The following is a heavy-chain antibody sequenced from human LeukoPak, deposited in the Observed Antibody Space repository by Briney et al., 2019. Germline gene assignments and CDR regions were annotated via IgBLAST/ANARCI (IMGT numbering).Heavy chain of an antibody. CDR1: GDSVSSNSVV. J-gene: IGHJ4*02. Sequence: SQTLSLTCAISGDSVSSNSVVWNWIRQSPSRGLEWLVSTYYRSKWYNDYAVSVKSRITINQDTSKNQFTLQLNSVTPEDTAVYYCARDLGGSFDYWGQGTLVTVSS. CDR2: TYYRSKWYN. D-gene: IGHD3-16*01. V-gene: IGHV6-1*01. CDR3: ARDLGGSFDY.